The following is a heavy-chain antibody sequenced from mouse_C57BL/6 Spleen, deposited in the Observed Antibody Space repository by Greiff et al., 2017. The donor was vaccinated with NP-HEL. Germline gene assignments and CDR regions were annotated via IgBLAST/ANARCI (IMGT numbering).Heavy chain of an antibody. Sequence: EVKLMESGPGLVKPSQSLSLTCSVTGYSITSGYYWNWIRQFPGNKLEWMGYISYDGSNNYNPSLKNRISITRDTSKNQFFLKLNSVTTEDTATYYCARADGNYPYWYFDVWGTGTTVTVSS. V-gene: IGHV3-6*01. J-gene: IGHJ1*03. D-gene: IGHD2-1*01. CDR2: ISYDGSN. CDR3: ARADGNYPYWYFDV. CDR1: GYSITSGYY.